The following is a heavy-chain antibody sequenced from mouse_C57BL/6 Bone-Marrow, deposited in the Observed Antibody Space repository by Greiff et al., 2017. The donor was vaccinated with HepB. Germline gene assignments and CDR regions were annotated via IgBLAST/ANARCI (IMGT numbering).Heavy chain of an antibody. J-gene: IGHJ2*01. CDR3: ARRGLYYYGSDY. CDR1: GYTFTSYW. V-gene: IGHV1-55*01. Sequence: VQLQQPGAELVKPGASVKMSCKASGYTFTSYWITWVKQRPGQGLEWIGDIYPGSGSTNYNEKFKSKATLTVDTSSSTAYMQLSSLTSEDSAVYYCARRGLYYYGSDYWGQGTTLTVSS. D-gene: IGHD1-1*01. CDR2: IYPGSGST.